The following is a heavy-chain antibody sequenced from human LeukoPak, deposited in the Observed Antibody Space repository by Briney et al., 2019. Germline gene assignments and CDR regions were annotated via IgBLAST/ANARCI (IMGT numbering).Heavy chain of an antibody. CDR3: ARDPVGGSTIFDY. CDR2: INHSGST. CDR1: GGSFSGYY. D-gene: IGHD1-26*01. Sequence: PSETLSLTCAVYGGSFSGYYWSWIRQPPGKGLEWIGEINHSGSTNYNPSLKSRVTISVDTSTNQFSLKLSSVTAADTAVYYCARDPVGGSTIFDYWGQGTLVTVSS. V-gene: IGHV4-34*01. J-gene: IGHJ4*02.